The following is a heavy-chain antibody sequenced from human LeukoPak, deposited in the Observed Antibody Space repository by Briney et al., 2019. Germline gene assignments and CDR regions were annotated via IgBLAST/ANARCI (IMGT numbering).Heavy chain of an antibody. V-gene: IGHV3-9*01. CDR3: AKVQRPHYYDSSGFYSPYDY. CDR2: ISWNRGSI. J-gene: IGHJ4*02. D-gene: IGHD3-22*01. Sequence: PGGSLRLSCAASRFTFDDYAMHWVRQAPGKVLEWVSGISWNRGSIGYADSVKGRFTISRDNAKNSLYLQMNSLRAEDTALYYCAKVQRPHYYDSSGFYSPYDYWGQGTLVTVSS. CDR1: RFTFDDYA.